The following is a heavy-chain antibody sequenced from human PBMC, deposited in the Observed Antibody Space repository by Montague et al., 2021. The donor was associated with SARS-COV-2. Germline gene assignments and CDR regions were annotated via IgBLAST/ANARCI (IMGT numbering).Heavy chain of an antibody. V-gene: IGHV4-34*01. J-gene: IGHJ4*02. CDR2: INHRGGT. D-gene: IGHD3-22*01. CDR1: DGSFRDYS. Sequence: SETLSLTCAVYDGSFRDYSWTWIRQPPGKGLEWIGEINHRGGTNYNPSLKSRVTISVDTSKNQFSLKMTSVTAADTAVYYCARGRQHINMVVVVVTGGEYYFDFWGQGTLVAVSS. CDR3: ARGRQHINMVVVVVTGGEYYFDF.